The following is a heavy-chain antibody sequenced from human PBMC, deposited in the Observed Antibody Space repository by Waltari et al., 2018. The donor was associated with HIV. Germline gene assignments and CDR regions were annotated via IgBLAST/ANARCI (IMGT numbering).Heavy chain of an antibody. D-gene: IGHD6-25*01. CDR2: VNAGNGNA. J-gene: IGHJ6*02. V-gene: IGHV1-3*01. Sequence: QVQVVQSGAEVKKPGASVKVSCKASGYTFTNYAMHWVRQAPGQRLGWMGWVNAGNGNAKYSQKFQGRVTFTRDTSASTAYMELSSMRSEDTAVYYCAREERQTAYYGMDVWGQGTTVTVSS. CDR1: GYTFTNYA. CDR3: AREERQTAYYGMDV.